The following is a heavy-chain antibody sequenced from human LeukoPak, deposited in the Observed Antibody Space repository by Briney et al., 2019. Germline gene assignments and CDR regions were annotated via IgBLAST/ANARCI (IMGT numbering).Heavy chain of an antibody. D-gene: IGHD3-3*01. CDR2: IYHSGNI. CDR3: ARHYFWSGYYFDY. Sequence: SETLSLTRAVSGYSISSGYYWGWIRQPPGKGLEWIGSIYHSGNIYYNPSLKSRVTISVDTSKNRISLKLSSVTATDTAVYYCARHYFWSGYYFDYWGQGTLVTVSS. CDR1: GYSISSGYY. J-gene: IGHJ4*02. V-gene: IGHV4-38-2*01.